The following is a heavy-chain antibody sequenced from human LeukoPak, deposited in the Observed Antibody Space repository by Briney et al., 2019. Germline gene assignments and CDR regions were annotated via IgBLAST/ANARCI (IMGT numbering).Heavy chain of an antibody. V-gene: IGHV3-48*01. CDR2: IGSSSSAI. Sequence: GSLRLSCAASGFTFSSYSMNWVRQAPGKGLEWFSYIGSSSSAIFYADSVKGRFTISRDNAKNSLYLQMNSLRAEDTAVCYCARDWGSEDPYYFDYWAQGTLVTVSS. CDR1: GFTFSSYS. D-gene: IGHD3-16*01. CDR3: ARDWGSEDPYYFDY. J-gene: IGHJ4*02.